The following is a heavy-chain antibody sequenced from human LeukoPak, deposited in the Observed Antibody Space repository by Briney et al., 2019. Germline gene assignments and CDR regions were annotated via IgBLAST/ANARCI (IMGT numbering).Heavy chain of an antibody. D-gene: IGHD3-22*01. CDR3: ERVYYDSSGYYWDY. CDR1: GGSISSGSYY. V-gene: IGHV4-61*02. J-gene: IGHJ4*02. CDR2: IYTSGST. Sequence: SETLSLTCTVSGGSISSGSYYWSWIRQPAGKGLEWIGRIYTSGSTNYNPSLKSRVTISVDTSKNQFSMKLSSVTSADTAVYHCERVYYDSSGYYWDYWGQGTLVSVFS.